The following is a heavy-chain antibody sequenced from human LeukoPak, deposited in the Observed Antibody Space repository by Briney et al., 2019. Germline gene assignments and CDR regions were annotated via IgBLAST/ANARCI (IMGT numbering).Heavy chain of an antibody. D-gene: IGHD5-24*01. V-gene: IGHV3-23*01. J-gene: IGHJ6*02. CDR1: GFTFSSCA. CDR3: ARGDPYYYGMDV. CDR2: IIDSGNSM. Sequence: GGSLRLSCAASGFTFSSCAMSWVRQAPGKGLEWVSTIIDSGNSMYYADSAEGRFTISRDNSKNSLYLQMNSLRAEDTAVYYCARGDPYYYGMDVWGQGTTVTVSS.